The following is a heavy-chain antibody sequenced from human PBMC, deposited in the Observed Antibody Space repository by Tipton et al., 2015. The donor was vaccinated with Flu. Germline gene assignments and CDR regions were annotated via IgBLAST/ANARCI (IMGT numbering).Heavy chain of an antibody. Sequence: TLSLTCTVSGDSIRSSDYYWGWVRQPPGKGLEWIGNIFHSGNAYRNPSLKSRVTISVDTSKNQFSLKLTSVTAADKAVYYCVRRDYSNYVSDPKSWFDPWGQGTLVTVSS. CDR1: GDSIRSSDYY. J-gene: IGHJ5*02. D-gene: IGHD4-11*01. CDR2: IFHSGNA. CDR3: VRRDYSNYVSDPKSWFDP. V-gene: IGHV4-38-2*02.